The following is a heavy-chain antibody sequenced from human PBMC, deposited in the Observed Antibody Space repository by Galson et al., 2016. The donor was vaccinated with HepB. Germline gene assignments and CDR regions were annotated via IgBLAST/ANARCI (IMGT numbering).Heavy chain of an antibody. CDR3: ARGTHHYGSGNYFDY. V-gene: IGHV3-30-3*01. CDR2: ISYDGSNK. Sequence: SLRLSCAASGFTFSSYAMHWVRQAPGKGLEWVAVISYDGSNKYYADSVKGRFTISRDNSKNTLYLQMNSLRAEDTAVYYCARGTHHYGSGNYFDYWGQGTLVTVSS. D-gene: IGHD3-10*01. CDR1: GFTFSSYA. J-gene: IGHJ4*02.